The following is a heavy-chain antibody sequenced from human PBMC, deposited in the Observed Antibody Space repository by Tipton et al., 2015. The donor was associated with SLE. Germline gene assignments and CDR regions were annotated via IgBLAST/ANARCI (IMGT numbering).Heavy chain of an antibody. D-gene: IGHD6-13*01. CDR1: GYSISSGYY. Sequence: TLSLTCAVSGYSISSGYYWGWIRQPPGKGLEWIGSIYHSGSTNYNPSLKSRVTISVDTSKNQFSLKLSSVTAADTAVYYCARDGAAAFLDWGQGTLVTVSS. V-gene: IGHV4-38-2*02. J-gene: IGHJ4*02. CDR2: IYHSGST. CDR3: ARDGAAAFLD.